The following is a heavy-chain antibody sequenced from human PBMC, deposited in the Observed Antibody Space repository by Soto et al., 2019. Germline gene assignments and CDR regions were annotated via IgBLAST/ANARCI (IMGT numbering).Heavy chain of an antibody. Sequence: SETLSLTCTVSGGSMRNYFWTWIRQPPGKGLEWIGYIHYSGTTSFFPSYNPSLRSRVTISEDTSKNQFSLKLLSVTTADTAVYFCAAGEASSRNLAPYYLDFWGQGTMVTVSS. CDR2: IHYSGTT. CDR3: AAGEASSRNLAPYYLDF. V-gene: IGHV4-59*01. D-gene: IGHD6-13*01. J-gene: IGHJ4*02. CDR1: GGSMRNYF.